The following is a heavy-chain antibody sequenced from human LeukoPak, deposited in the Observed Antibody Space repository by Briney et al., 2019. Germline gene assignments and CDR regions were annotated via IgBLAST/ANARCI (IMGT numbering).Heavy chain of an antibody. D-gene: IGHD2-2*01. V-gene: IGHV4-59*01. J-gene: IGHJ5*02. CDR3: ARLTVPLRFDP. CDR1: GGSIRSYY. CDR2: IYYSGST. Sequence: PSETLSLTCTVSGGSIRSYYWSWIRQPPGKGLEWIGYIYYSGSTNYNPSLKSRVTISVDTSKNQFSLKLNSVSAADTAVYYCARLTVPLRFDPWGQGTLVTVSS.